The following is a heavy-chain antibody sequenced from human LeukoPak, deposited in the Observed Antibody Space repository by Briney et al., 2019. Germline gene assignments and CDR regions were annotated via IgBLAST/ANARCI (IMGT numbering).Heavy chain of an antibody. J-gene: IGHJ6*03. Sequence: GGSLRLSCAASGFTFNDYSLNWVRQAPGKGLEWVSYISSNSRTTYYADSVKGRFTISRDADTNSVYLQMNSLRAEDTAVYYCARVSRGVINYYYYYMDVWGKGTTVTVSS. CDR3: ARVSRGVINYYYYYMDV. V-gene: IGHV3-48*01. CDR2: ISSNSRTT. CDR1: GFTFNDYS. D-gene: IGHD3-10*01.